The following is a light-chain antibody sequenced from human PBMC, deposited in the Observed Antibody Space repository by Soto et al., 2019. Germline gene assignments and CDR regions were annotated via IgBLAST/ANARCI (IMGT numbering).Light chain of an antibody. V-gene: IGKV3-20*01. CDR2: GVS. CDR1: QSLSSSY. CDR3: QQYDGSFT. Sequence: EIVLTQSPGTLSLSPGERATLSCRASQSLSSSYLAWYQAKPGQAPRLLIYGVSNRATAIPDRFSGSGSGTDFTLTISRLEPEDSAVYYCQQYDGSFTFGGGTKVEMK. J-gene: IGKJ4*01.